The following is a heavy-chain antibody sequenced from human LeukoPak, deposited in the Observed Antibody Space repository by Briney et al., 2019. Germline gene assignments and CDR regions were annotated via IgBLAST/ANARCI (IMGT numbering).Heavy chain of an antibody. Sequence: GGSLRLSCVASGFXFSSYWIHWVRQAPGKGLVWVARISPDGSSALSADSVRGRFTISRDNADNTLYLQLNSLRAEDTAVYYCARVSFCPRCHFDYWGQGTLVTVSS. CDR2: ISPDGSSA. CDR3: ARVSFCPRCHFDY. D-gene: IGHD2/OR15-2a*01. J-gene: IGHJ4*02. CDR1: GFXFSSYW. V-gene: IGHV3-74*03.